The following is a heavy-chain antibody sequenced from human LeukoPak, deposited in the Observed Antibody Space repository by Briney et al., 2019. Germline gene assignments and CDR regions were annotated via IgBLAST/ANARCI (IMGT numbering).Heavy chain of an antibody. CDR3: ARHREGFLVRGIITKKERAYNWFDP. CDR1: GGSFTNYY. V-gene: IGHV4-34*01. J-gene: IGHJ5*02. D-gene: IGHD3-10*01. CDR2: IYHRESA. Sequence: SETLSLTCAAYGGSFTNYYWSWIRQSPGQGLEWIGEIYHRESANYNPSLKSRVTISVDTSKNQFSLKLSSVTATDTAVYYCARHREGFLVRGIITKKERAYNWFDPWGQGTLVTVSS.